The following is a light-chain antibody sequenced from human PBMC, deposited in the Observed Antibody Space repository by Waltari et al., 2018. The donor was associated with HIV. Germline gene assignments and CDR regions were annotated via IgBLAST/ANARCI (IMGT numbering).Light chain of an antibody. CDR2: ATS. CDR3: QQSYSTPT. Sequence: EIVLTQSPATLSLSPGERATLSCRASQSISTFYLAWYQQKPGQAPRLLIHATSSRATGIPDRFSGSGSGTDFTLTISSLQPEDFATYYCQQSYSTPTFGQGTKVEIK. V-gene: IGKV3D-20*02. CDR1: QSISTFY. J-gene: IGKJ1*01.